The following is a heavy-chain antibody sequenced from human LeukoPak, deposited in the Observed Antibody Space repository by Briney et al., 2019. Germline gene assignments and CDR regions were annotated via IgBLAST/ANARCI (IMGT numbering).Heavy chain of an antibody. J-gene: IGHJ4*02. D-gene: IGHD2/OR15-2a*01. CDR2: INPSGGST. V-gene: IGHV1-46*01. Sequence: ASVTVSCKASGYTFTSYYMHWVRQAPGQGLEWMGIINPSGGSTSYAQKFQGRVTMTRDTSTSTVYMEPSSLRSGDTAVYYCARASISTCFDYWGQGTLVTVSS. CDR1: GYTFTSYY. CDR3: ARASISTCFDY.